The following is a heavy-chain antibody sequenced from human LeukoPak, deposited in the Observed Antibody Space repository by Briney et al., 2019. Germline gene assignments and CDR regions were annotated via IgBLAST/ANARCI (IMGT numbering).Heavy chain of an antibody. J-gene: IGHJ4*02. V-gene: IGHV3-15*01. CDR2: IKSKSDGGTS. CDR3: TTDVGTVY. Sequence: GGSLVPSCAASGFTFSYAWMSWVRRAPGQGLEWVGHIKSKSDGGTSDYGAPVKGRFTISRDDSKNTVYLQMNSLKTEDTAVYYCTTDVGTVYWGQGPLHTVSS. D-gene: IGHD1-26*01. CDR1: GFTFSYAW.